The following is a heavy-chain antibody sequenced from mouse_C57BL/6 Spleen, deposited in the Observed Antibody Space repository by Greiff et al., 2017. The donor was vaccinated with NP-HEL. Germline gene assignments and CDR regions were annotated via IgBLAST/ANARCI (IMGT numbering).Heavy chain of an antibody. CDR3: ARGDGYYWYFDV. CDR2: ISSGSSTI. D-gene: IGHD2-3*01. J-gene: IGHJ1*03. V-gene: IGHV5-17*01. Sequence: VQLKESGGGLVKPGGSLKLSCAASGFTFSDYGMHWVRQAPEKGLEWVAYISSGSSTIYYADTVKGRFTISRDNAKNTLFLQMTSLRSEDTAMYYCARGDGYYWYFDVWGTGTTVTVSS. CDR1: GFTFSDYG.